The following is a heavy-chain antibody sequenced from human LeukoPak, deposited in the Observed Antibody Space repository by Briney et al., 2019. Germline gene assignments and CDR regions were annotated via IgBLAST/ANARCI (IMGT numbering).Heavy chain of an antibody. J-gene: IGHJ5*02. CDR2: ISSSSSYI. D-gene: IGHD6-19*01. CDR1: GFTFSSYS. CDR3: ARAPTRRQWLVHHPYL. Sequence: GGSLRLSCAASGFTFSSYSMNWVRQAPGKGLEWVSSISSSSSYIYYADSVKGRFTISRDNAKNSLYLQMNSLRAEDTAVYYCARAPTRRQWLVHHPYLWGQGTLVTVSS. V-gene: IGHV3-21*01.